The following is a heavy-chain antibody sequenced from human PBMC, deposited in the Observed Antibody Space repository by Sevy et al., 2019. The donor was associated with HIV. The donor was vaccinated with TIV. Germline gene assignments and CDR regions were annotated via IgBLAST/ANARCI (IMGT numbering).Heavy chain of an antibody. J-gene: IGHJ4*02. Sequence: GGSLRLSCAASGFTFSYYNMNWVRQAPGKGLEWVSSISSGSSYVYHADSVKGRFTISRDNAKNSRYLQMNSLRTEDTAVYYCASPLHYYDSPSAYWGQGTQVTVSS. CDR1: GFTFSYYN. D-gene: IGHD3-22*01. CDR3: ASPLHYYDSPSAY. V-gene: IGHV3-21*01. CDR2: ISSGSSYV.